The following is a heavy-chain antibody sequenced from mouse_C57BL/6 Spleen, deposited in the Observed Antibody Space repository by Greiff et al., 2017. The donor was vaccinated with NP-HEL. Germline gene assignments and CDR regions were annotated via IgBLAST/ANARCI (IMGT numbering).Heavy chain of an antibody. CDR2: SYPSDCET. J-gene: IGHJ2*01. CDR3: AKFHGYLYYFDY. CDR1: GYTFTSYW. D-gene: IGHD2-2*01. V-gene: IGHV1-61*01. Sequence: QVQLQQPGAELVRPGSSVKLSCKASGYTFTSYWMDWVKQRPGQGLEWIGNSYPSDCETHYNQKFKDKATLTVDKSSSTAYMQHSSLTSEDSAVYYCAKFHGYLYYFDYWGQGTTLTVSS.